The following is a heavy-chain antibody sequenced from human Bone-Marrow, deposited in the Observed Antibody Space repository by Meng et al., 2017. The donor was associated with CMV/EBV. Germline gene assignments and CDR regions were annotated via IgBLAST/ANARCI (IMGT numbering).Heavy chain of an antibody. CDR1: GFTFSSYG. D-gene: IGHD2-15*01. CDR3: AGGGQELLRSGGDY. J-gene: IGHJ4*02. Sequence: GGSLRLSCAVSGFTFSSYGMHWVRQAPGKGLEWVAFIRYDGSNKYYADSVKGRFTISRDNSKNTLYLQMNSLRAEDTAVYYCAGGGQELLRSGGDYWGQGTLVTVSS. V-gene: IGHV3-30*02. CDR2: IRYDGSNK.